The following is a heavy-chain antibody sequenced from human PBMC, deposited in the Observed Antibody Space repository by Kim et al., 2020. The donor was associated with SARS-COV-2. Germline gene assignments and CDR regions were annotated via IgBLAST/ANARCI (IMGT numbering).Heavy chain of an antibody. CDR1: GYTFISYD. CDR2: MNPNSGNT. Sequence: ASVKVSCKASGYTFISYDINWVRQATGQGLEWMGWMNPNSGNTGYAQKFQGRVTMTRNTSISTAYMELSSLRSEDTAVYYCASERMVRGVINYYYYGMDVWGQGTTVTVSS. CDR3: ASERMVRGVINYYYYGMDV. V-gene: IGHV1-8*01. D-gene: IGHD3-10*01. J-gene: IGHJ6*02.